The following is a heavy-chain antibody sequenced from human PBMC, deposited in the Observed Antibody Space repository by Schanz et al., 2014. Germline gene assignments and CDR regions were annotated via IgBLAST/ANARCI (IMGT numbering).Heavy chain of an antibody. CDR1: GYIFINSG. CDR3: ARDAADLYDILTEEDY. J-gene: IGHJ4*02. Sequence: QIQLVQSGPEVKKPGATVKVSCKASGYIFINSGISWVRQAPGQGLEWMGWISVYNGNTKYPQKLQGRVTMTTDTSTSTAYMALTDLRSDDTAVYYCARDAADLYDILTEEDYWGQGTLVTVSS. D-gene: IGHD3-9*01. V-gene: IGHV1-18*01. CDR2: ISVYNGNT.